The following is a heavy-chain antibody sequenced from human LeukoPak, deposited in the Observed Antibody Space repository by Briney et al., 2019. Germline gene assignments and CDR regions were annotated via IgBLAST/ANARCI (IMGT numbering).Heavy chain of an antibody. CDR2: IYYSGST. V-gene: IGHV4-59*01. D-gene: IGHD4/OR15-4a*01. CDR3: ARDRLSGLDWFDP. CDR1: GGSISSYY. Sequence: SETLSLTCTVSGGSISSYYWSWIRQPPGRGLEWIGYIYYSGSTNYNPSLKSRVTISVDTSNNQFSLKLRSVTAADTAVYYCARDRLSGLDWFDPWGQGTLVTVSS. J-gene: IGHJ5*02.